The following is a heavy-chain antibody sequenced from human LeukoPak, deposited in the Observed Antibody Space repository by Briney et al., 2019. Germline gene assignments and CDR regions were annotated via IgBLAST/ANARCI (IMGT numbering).Heavy chain of an antibody. CDR1: GGSFSGYY. D-gene: IGHD3-9*01. CDR2: ISSSSSYI. V-gene: IGHV3-21*01. Sequence: ETLSLTCAVYGGSFSGYYWSWIRQAPGKGLEWVSSISSSSSYIYYVDSVKGRFTISRDNAKKSLYLQMNSLRAEDTAVYYCARDVGCNGILAGSIDYWGQGTLVTVSS. CDR3: ARDVGCNGILAGSIDY. J-gene: IGHJ4*02.